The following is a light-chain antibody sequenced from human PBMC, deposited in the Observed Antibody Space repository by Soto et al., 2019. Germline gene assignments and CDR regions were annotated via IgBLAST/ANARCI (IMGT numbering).Light chain of an antibody. CDR2: EVY. CDR1: QSLHHGDGKTY. J-gene: IGKJ4*01. CDR3: MQSTQLPLT. Sequence: DIVLTQTPLSLSVTPGQPASISCRSSQSLHHGDGKTYLYWFVQKPGQPPQLLIYEVYKQFSGATDRFSGSGSGTDFTLNITRVEAEDVGTYYCMQSTQLPLTFGGGTKVEIK. V-gene: IGKV2D-29*01.